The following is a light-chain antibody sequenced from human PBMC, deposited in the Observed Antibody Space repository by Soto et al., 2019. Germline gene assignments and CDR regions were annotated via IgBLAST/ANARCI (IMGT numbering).Light chain of an antibody. V-gene: IGKV1-39*01. Sequence: DIQMTQSPSSLSASVGDRVTITCRASQNIRNYLNWYQQKPGEAPKLLIYAASSLQSGVPSRFSGSGSGTDFTLTISSLQPEDFATYYCQQSYSTPITFGQGTRLEIK. CDR2: AAS. CDR3: QQSYSTPIT. J-gene: IGKJ5*01. CDR1: QNIRNY.